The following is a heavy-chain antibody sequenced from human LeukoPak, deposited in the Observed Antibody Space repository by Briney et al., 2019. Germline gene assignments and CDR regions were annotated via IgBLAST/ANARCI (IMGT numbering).Heavy chain of an antibody. D-gene: IGHD6-13*01. CDR3: ARGSRVAVSGSRPFDP. CDR1: GGSFSAYY. V-gene: IGHV4-34*01. Sequence: SETLSLTCAVSGGSFSAYYWSLIRQPPGKGLEWIGEISHSGSINYNPSLKSRVTISIDTSKNQFSLKLNSVTAADTALYYCARGSRVAVSGSRPFDPWGQGTLVTVSS. J-gene: IGHJ5*02. CDR2: ISHSGSI.